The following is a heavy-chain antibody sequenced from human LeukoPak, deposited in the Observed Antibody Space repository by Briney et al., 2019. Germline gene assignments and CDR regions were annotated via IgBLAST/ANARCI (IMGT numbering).Heavy chain of an antibody. V-gene: IGHV3-21*06. CDR2: ISSSSSFI. Sequence: GGSLRLSCAASGFTFSIYSLNWVRQAPGKGLEWVSSISSSSSFISYADSVKGRFTISGDNAKNSLYLQTNSLRAEDTAVYYCAKNRKSSSSDFDYWGQGTLVTVSS. CDR3: AKNRKSSSSDFDY. CDR1: GFTFSIYS. D-gene: IGHD6-6*01. J-gene: IGHJ4*02.